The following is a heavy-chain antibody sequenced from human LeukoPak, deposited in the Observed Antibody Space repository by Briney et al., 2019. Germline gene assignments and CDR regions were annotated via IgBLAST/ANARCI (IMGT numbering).Heavy chain of an antibody. J-gene: IGHJ4*02. CDR1: GFMFSGYY. D-gene: IGHD3/OR15-3a*01. CDR2: ISASGNDI. V-gene: IGHV3-11*01. Sequence: AGSLRLSCATSGFMFSGYYMSWIRQAPGKGLEWVSYISASGNDISYADSVKGRFTISRDNTKGSLYLQMNSLRAADTAVYYCGTHAGRTGSGDWGQGTLVTVSS. CDR3: GTHAGRTGSGD.